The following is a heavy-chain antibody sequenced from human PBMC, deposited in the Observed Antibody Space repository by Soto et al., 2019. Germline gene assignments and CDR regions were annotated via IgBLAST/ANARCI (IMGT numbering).Heavy chain of an antibody. Sequence: GGSLRLSCAASGFTFSSYAMSWVRQAPGKGLEWVSAISGSGGSTYYADSVKGRFTISRDNSKNTLYLQMNSLRAEDTAVYYCATYQTLGYCSGGSCYPVWGQGTLVTVSS. D-gene: IGHD2-15*01. CDR1: GFTFSSYA. CDR2: ISGSGGST. J-gene: IGHJ4*02. V-gene: IGHV3-23*01. CDR3: ATYQTLGYCSGGSCYPV.